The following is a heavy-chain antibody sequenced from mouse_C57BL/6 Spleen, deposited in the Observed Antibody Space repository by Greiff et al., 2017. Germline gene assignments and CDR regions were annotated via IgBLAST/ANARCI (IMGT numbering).Heavy chain of an antibody. D-gene: IGHD3-2*02. CDR3: ARSGTAQATAWFAY. Sequence: VKLMESGAELARPGASVTLSCKASGYTFTSYGISWVKQRTGQGLEWIGEIYPRSGNTYYNEKFKGKATLTADKSSSTAYMELRSLTSEDSAVYFCARSGTAQATAWFAYWGQGTLVTVSA. CDR2: IYPRSGNT. V-gene: IGHV1-81*01. J-gene: IGHJ3*01. CDR1: GYTFTSYG.